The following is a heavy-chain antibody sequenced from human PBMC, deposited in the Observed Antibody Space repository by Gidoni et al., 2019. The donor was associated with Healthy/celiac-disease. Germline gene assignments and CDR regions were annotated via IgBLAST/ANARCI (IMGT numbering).Heavy chain of an antibody. V-gene: IGHV4-30-2*01. CDR1: GGSISSGGYS. D-gene: IGHD3-10*01. CDR2: IYHSGIT. Sequence: CAVSGGSISSGGYSWSWIRQPPGKGLEWIGYIYHSGITYYNPSLKSRVTLSVVRSKNQFSLKLSAGTAADTAVYYCARGRGYGSGRELDYWGQGTLVTVSS. J-gene: IGHJ4*02. CDR3: ARGRGYGSGRELDY.